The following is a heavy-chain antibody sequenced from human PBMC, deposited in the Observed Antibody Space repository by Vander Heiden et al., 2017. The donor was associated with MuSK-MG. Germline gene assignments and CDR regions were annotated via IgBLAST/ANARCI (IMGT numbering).Heavy chain of an antibody. Sequence: EVQLLQSGAEVKKRGESLKIPCLGSGYIFTKYWIAWVRQMRGKGLEWMGIIYPDDSDTRYSPSFQGQATISADKSINTAYLQWRSLKPSDTAMYYCARLPASLRGVGVAWGHGTLVTVSS. V-gene: IGHV5-51*01. J-gene: IGHJ4*01. CDR1: GYIFTKYW. CDR2: IYPDDSDT. CDR3: ARLPASLRGVGVA. D-gene: IGHD3-10*01.